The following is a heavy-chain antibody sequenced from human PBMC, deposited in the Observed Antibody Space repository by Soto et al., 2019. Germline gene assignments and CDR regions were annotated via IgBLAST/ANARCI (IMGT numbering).Heavy chain of an antibody. CDR3: AKDVFGYVKPIDS. CDR1: GFTFSSYA. D-gene: IGHD5-12*01. V-gene: IGHV3-23*01. Sequence: GGSLSLSCAASGFTFSSYAMSWVRQAPGKGLEWVSAVSGSGSNTYYADSVTGRFTISRDNSKNTLFLQMNSLRAEDTASYYCAKDVFGYVKPIDSWGQGALVTVSS. CDR2: VSGSGSNT. J-gene: IGHJ4*02.